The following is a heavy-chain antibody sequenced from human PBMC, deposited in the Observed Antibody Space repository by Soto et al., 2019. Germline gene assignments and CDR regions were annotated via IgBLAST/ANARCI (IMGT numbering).Heavy chain of an antibody. J-gene: IGHJ5*02. CDR1: GDSVSNSGYY. V-gene: IGHV4-39*07. CDR3: AGMPYTSGLRFDP. D-gene: IGHD6-19*01. Sequence: PSETLSLTCTVSGDSVSNSGYYWGWIRQSPGKRLEWIGSVSFSGSKYYNPSLRSRVTFSVDTSKTLISLKLRSVTAADTAVYFCAGMPYTSGLRFDPWGPGTLVTVSS. CDR2: VSFSGSK.